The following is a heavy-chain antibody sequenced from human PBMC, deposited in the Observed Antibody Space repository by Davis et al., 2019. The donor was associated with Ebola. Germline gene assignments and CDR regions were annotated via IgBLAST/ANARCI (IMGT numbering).Heavy chain of an antibody. CDR1: GFTFGDYA. Sequence: SLKISCAASGFTFGDYAMHWVRQVPGKGLEWVSGISWNSGFIGYSDSVKGRFTISRDNAKNSLYLQMNSLRAEDTAVYYCARETTYYDFWSGYYTSYYGMDVWGQGTTVTVSS. J-gene: IGHJ6*02. D-gene: IGHD3-3*01. CDR3: ARETTYYDFWSGYYTSYYGMDV. V-gene: IGHV3-9*01. CDR2: ISWNSGFI.